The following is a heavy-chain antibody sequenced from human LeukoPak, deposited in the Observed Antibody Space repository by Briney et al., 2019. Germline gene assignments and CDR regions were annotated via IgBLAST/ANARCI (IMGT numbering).Heavy chain of an antibody. CDR2: ISSSSSYI. D-gene: IGHD6-13*01. J-gene: IGHJ4*02. CDR1: GFTFSSYS. CDR3: ARAPGLGSSWAFDY. V-gene: IGHV3-21*01. Sequence: LGRSLRLSCAASGFTFSSYSMNWVRQASGKGLEWVSSISSSSSYIYYADSVKGRFTISRDNAKNSLYLQMNSLRAEDTAVYYCARAPGLGSSWAFDYGGQGTLVTVSS.